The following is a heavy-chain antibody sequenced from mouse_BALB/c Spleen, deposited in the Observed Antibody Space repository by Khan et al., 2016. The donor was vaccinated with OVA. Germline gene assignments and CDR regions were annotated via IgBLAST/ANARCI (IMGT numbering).Heavy chain of an antibody. D-gene: IGHD2-4*01. CDR2: IWSGGST. J-gene: IGHJ3*01. V-gene: IGHV2-2*02. CDR1: GFSLTTYG. CDR3: ARNYDYDEGLAY. Sequence: QVQLKQSGPGLVQPSQSLSITCTVSGFSLTTYGVHWVRQSPGKGLEWLGVIWSGGSTDYNAAFISRLSISKDNSKSQVFFKMNSLQANDSAIYYCARNYDYDEGLAYWGQGTLVTVSA.